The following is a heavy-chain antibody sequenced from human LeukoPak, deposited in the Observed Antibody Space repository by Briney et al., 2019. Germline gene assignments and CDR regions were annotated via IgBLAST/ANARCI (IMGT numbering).Heavy chain of an antibody. V-gene: IGHV1-2*02. D-gene: IGHD5-18*01. CDR1: GYTFTAYY. J-gene: IGHJ4*02. Sequence: GASVKVSCKASGYTFTAYYIHWVRQAPGQGLEWMGWINPNSGGTNYAQKFQGRVTMTRATSISTAYMELSRLTSDDTAVYYCAKDTGNFNLGDYWGQGTLVTVSS. CDR2: INPNSGGT. CDR3: AKDTGNFNLGDY.